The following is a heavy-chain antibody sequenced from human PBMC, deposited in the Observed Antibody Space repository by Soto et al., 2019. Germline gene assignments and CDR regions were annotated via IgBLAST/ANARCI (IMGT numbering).Heavy chain of an antibody. CDR1: GFTFSSYA. CDR3: AKDLGIQVYCPVFDY. D-gene: IGHD5-18*01. CDR2: ISGSGGST. Sequence: EVQLLESGGGLVQPGGSLRLSCAASGFTFSSYAMSWVRQAPGKGLEWVSYISGSGGSTYYADSVKGRFTISRDNSKNTLDLQMNSLGAEDTAVYYCAKDLGIQVYCPVFDYWGQGTLVTVSS. V-gene: IGHV3-23*01. J-gene: IGHJ4*02.